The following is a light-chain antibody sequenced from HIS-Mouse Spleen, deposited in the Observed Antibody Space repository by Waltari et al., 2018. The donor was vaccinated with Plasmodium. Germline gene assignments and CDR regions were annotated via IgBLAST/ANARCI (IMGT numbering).Light chain of an antibody. CDR3: QQRSNWPPWT. J-gene: IGKJ1*01. Sequence: EIVLTQSPATLSLSPGERATLSCRASQSVSSYLAWYQQKPGQAPRLLIYDASNRAPGIPARFSGSGSGTDFTLIISSLEPEDFAVYYCQQRSNWPPWTFGQGTKVEIK. CDR2: DAS. V-gene: IGKV3-11*01. CDR1: QSVSSY.